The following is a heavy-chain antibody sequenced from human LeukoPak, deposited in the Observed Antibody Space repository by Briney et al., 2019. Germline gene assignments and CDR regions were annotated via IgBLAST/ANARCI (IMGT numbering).Heavy chain of an antibody. Sequence: PSETLSLTCAVYGGSFSGNYWSWIRQPPGKGLEWIGEINHSGSTNYNPSLKSRVTISVDTSKNQFSLKLSSVTAADTAVYYCARGPRYYYMDVWGKGTTVTVSS. CDR1: GGSFSGNY. J-gene: IGHJ6*03. CDR2: INHSGST. CDR3: ARGPRYYYMDV. V-gene: IGHV4-34*01.